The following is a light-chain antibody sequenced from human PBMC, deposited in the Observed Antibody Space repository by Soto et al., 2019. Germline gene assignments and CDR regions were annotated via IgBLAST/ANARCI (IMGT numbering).Light chain of an antibody. Sequence: QSVLTQPPSASGSPGQSVTISCTGTSSDVGGYNYVSWYQQHPGKAPKLMIFEVSKRPSGVPDRFSGSKSGNTASLTVSGLQAEDEADYYCTSSAGSINWVFGGGTKLTVL. J-gene: IGLJ3*02. CDR3: TSSAGSINWV. V-gene: IGLV2-8*01. CDR1: SSDVGGYNY. CDR2: EVS.